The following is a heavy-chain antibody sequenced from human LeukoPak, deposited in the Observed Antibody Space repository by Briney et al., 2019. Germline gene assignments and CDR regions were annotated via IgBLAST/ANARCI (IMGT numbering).Heavy chain of an antibody. CDR3: ANEFRKGDV. J-gene: IGHJ3*01. CDR2: ISYDGSNK. Sequence: GGSLRLSCAASGFTFSSYGMHWVRQAPGKGLEWVAVISYDGSNKYYADSVKGRFTISRDNSKNTLYLQMNSLRAEDAAVYYCANEFRKGDVWGQGTMVTVSS. CDR1: GFTFSSYG. V-gene: IGHV3-30*18.